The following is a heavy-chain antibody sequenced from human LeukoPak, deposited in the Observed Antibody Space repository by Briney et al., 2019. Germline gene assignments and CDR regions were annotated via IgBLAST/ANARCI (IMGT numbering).Heavy chain of an antibody. J-gene: IGHJ6*03. D-gene: IGHD2-2*02. V-gene: IGHV4-59*01. CDR1: GGSISSYY. CDR3: VRLYTDYYYYYMDV. CDR2: IYYSGST. Sequence: SETLSLTCTVSGGSISSYYWSWIRQPPGKGLEWIGYIYYSGSTNYNPSLKSRVTISVDTSKNQFSLKLSSVTAADTAVYYCVRLYTDYYYYYMDVWGKGTTVTVSS.